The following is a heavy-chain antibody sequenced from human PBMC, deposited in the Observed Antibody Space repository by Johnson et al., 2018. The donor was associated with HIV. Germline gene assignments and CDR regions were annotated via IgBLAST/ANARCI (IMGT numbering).Heavy chain of an antibody. Sequence: VQLVESGGGVVRPGGSLRLSCAASGFTFSSYAMHWVRQAPGKGLEWVAVMSYDGSSKYYAASVRGRFTIPRDNSRNTLYLQMNSLRAEDTALYYCARGGYCTGGVCLGDAFDIWGQGTMVTVSS. J-gene: IGHJ3*02. CDR3: ARGGYCTGGVCLGDAFDI. CDR1: GFTFSSYA. CDR2: MSYDGSSK. V-gene: IGHV3-30*04. D-gene: IGHD2-8*02.